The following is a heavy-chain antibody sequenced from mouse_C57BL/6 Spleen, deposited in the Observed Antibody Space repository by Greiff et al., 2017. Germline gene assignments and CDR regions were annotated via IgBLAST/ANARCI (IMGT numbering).Heavy chain of an antibody. D-gene: IGHD2-1*01. CDR1: GYTFTSYW. V-gene: IGHV1-52*01. Sequence: QVQLQQPGAELVRPGSSVKLSCKASGYTFTSYWMHWVKQRPIQGLEWIGNIDPSDSETHYNQKFKDKATLTVDKSSSTAYMQLSSLTSEDSAVYYCARYGNYGEYFDYWGQGTTLTVSS. CDR2: IDPSDSET. J-gene: IGHJ2*01. CDR3: ARYGNYGEYFDY.